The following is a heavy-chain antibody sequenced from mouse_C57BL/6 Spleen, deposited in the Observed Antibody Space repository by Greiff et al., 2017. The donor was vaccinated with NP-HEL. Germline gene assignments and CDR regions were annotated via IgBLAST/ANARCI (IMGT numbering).Heavy chain of an antibody. V-gene: IGHV1-80*01. CDR1: GYAFSSYW. CDR3: ARWHYGSSGFDY. J-gene: IGHJ2*01. Sequence: LKESGASVKISCKASGYAFSSYWMNWVKQRPGKGLEWIGQIYPGDGDTNYNGKFKGKATLTADKSSSTAYMQLSSLTSEDSAVYFCARWHYGSSGFDYWGQGTTLTVSS. CDR2: IYPGDGDT. D-gene: IGHD1-1*01.